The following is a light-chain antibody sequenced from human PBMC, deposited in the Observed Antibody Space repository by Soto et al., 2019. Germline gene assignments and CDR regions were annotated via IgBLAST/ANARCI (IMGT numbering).Light chain of an antibody. J-gene: IGLJ1*01. CDR1: SSNIGSNT. V-gene: IGLV1-44*01. CDR2: SNN. CDR3: AAWDDSLNGYV. Sequence: QSVLTQPPSGSGTPGQRVTISCSGSSSNIGSNTVNWYQQLPGTAPKLLIYSNNQRPSGVPDRFSGSKSGTSASLANSGLQSEDEADYYCAAWDDSLNGYVFGTGTKVTVL.